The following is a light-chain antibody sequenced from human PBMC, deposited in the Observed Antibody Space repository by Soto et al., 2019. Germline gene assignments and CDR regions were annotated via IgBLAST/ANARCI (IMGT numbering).Light chain of an antibody. J-gene: IGKJ1*01. Sequence: EIVLTQSPGTLSLSPGERATLSCRASQSISSSFLAWYQQRPCQSPRLIFYGASSRATGIPDRFSGRGSGTHFALSILGVELEDSALYYCLRYVASSWTFCQGTEV. V-gene: IGKV3-20*01. CDR1: QSISSSF. CDR2: GAS. CDR3: LRYVASSWT.